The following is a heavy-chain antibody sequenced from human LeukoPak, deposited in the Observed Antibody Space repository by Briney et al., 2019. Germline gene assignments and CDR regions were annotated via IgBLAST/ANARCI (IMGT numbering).Heavy chain of an antibody. Sequence: GASVNVSCKASGYTFTGYYMHWVRQAPGQGLEWMGWINPNSGGTNYAQKFQGWVTMTRDTSISTAYMELSRLKSDDTAVYYCARDPHYYGSGSYEGWFDPWGQGTLVTVSS. CDR2: INPNSGGT. J-gene: IGHJ5*02. CDR1: GYTFTGYY. V-gene: IGHV1-2*04. CDR3: ARDPHYYGSGSYEGWFDP. D-gene: IGHD3-10*01.